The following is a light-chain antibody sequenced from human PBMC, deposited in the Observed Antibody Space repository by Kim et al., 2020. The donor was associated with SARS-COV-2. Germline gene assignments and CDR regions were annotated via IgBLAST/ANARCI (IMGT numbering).Light chain of an antibody. V-gene: IGKV3-15*01. CDR3: QQYNNWHFT. CDR2: GAS. CDR1: QSVTSS. J-gene: IGKJ5*01. Sequence: EIVMTQSPATLSVSPGERATLSCRASQSVTSSLAWYQQKPGQAPRVLIFGASTRATGIPARFSGSGSGTEFTLTIRSLQSEDFAIYYCQQYNNWHFTFGQGTRLEIK.